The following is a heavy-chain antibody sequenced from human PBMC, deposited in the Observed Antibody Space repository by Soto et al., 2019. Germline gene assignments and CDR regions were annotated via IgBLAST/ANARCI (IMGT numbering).Heavy chain of an antibody. Sequence: GGSLRLSCAASGFTFSSYGMHWVRQAPGKGLEWVAVISYDGSNKYYADSVKGRFTISRDNSKNTLYLQMNSLRAEDTAVYYCTDSGYDSASGYWGQGTLVTVSS. CDR2: ISYDGSNK. J-gene: IGHJ4*02. V-gene: IGHV3-30*03. D-gene: IGHD5-12*01. CDR1: GFTFSSYG. CDR3: TDSGYDSASGY.